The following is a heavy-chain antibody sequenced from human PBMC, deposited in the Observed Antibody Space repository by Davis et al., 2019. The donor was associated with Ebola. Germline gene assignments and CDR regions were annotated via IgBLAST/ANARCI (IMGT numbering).Heavy chain of an antibody. CDR3: ARGRVETAMDSWYYFDY. Sequence: GESLKISCAASGFTFSSYAMHWVRQAPGKGLEWVAVISYDGSNKYYADSVKGRFTISRDNSKNTLYLQMNSLRAEDTAMYYCARGRVETAMDSWYYFDYWGQGTLVTVSS. V-gene: IGHV3-30*04. D-gene: IGHD5-18*01. CDR2: ISYDGSNK. CDR1: GFTFSSYA. J-gene: IGHJ4*02.